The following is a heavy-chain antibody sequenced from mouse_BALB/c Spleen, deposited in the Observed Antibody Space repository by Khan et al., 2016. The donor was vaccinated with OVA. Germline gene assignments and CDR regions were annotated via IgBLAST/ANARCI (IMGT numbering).Heavy chain of an antibody. Sequence: QVQLKESGPGLVAPSQSLSITCTVSGFSLTDYGINWVRQPSGKGLEWLGMIWGDGSTDYNSALKSRLSISKDNSKSQVFLKMNSLQTDESARYYCARELQLEGFAYWGQGTLVTVSA. CDR3: ARELQLEGFAY. CDR2: IWGDGST. CDR1: GFSLTDYG. V-gene: IGHV2-6-7*01. J-gene: IGHJ3*01. D-gene: IGHD1-1*01.